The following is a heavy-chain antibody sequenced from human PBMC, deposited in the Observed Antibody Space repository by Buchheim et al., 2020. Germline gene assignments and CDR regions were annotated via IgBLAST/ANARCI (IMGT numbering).Heavy chain of an antibody. V-gene: IGHV1-69*01. Sequence: QVQLVQSGAEVKKPGSSVKVSCKASGGTFSSYAISWVRQAPGQGLEWMGGIIPIFGTANYAQKFQGRVTITADESTSTAYTELSSLRSEDTAVYYCARGVPGSSSLGPVADPDYYYYYYYMDVWGKGTT. CDR3: ARGVPGSSSLGPVADPDYYYYYYYMDV. CDR2: IIPIFGTA. J-gene: IGHJ6*03. D-gene: IGHD6-6*01. CDR1: GGTFSSYA.